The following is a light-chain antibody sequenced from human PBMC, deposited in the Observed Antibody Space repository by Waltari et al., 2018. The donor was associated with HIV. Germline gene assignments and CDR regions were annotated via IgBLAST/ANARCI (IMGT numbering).Light chain of an antibody. Sequence: DFVMTQSPDSLAVSLGERATVNCRSSQSIKNYLAWYQQKPGQHPKLLIYWAATREFGVPGRFSCSGSGTDFSLAISSLQPEDVAIYYCQQYYSTPTVSFGGGTRVEI. CDR2: WAA. CDR1: QSIKNY. CDR3: QQYYSTPTVS. J-gene: IGKJ4*01. V-gene: IGKV4-1*01.